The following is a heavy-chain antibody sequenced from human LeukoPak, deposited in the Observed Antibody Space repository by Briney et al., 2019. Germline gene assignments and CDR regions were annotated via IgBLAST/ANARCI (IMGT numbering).Heavy chain of an antibody. CDR2: ICSSRSYI. D-gene: IGHD3-10*01. J-gene: IGHJ4*02. V-gene: IGHV3-21*01. CDR3: ARDRGQTFGELLFDY. Sequence: GGSLRLSCAASGLTFSSYSMNWGREAPAKGVGWVSSICSSRSYIYSADPVKGRFPIHRENAKTTLSLQMNSRRAEDKAVYYCARDRGQTFGELLFDYWGQGTLVTVSS. CDR1: GLTFSSYS.